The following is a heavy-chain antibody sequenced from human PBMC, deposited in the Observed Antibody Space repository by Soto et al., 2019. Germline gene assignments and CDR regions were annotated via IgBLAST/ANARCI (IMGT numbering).Heavy chain of an antibody. CDR1: GGSISSGGYY. CDR2: IYYSGST. CDR3: ARGDWNYDWAY. J-gene: IGHJ4*02. Sequence: SETLSLTCTVSGGSISSGGYYWSWIRQHPGKGLEWIGYIYYSGSTYYNPSLKSRVTISVDTSKNQFSLKLSSVTAADTAVYYCARGDWNYDWAYWGQGTLVTVSS. D-gene: IGHD1-7*01. V-gene: IGHV4-31*03.